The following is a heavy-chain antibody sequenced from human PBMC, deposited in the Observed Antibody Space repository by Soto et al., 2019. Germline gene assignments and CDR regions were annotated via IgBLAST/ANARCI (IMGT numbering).Heavy chain of an antibody. CDR1: GFTVSSND. CDR2: IYSSGST. CDR3: ARRPLSSNGAY. Sequence: PGGSLRLSCAASGFTVSSNDMSWVRQAPGKGLEWVSLIYSSGSTHYADSVKGRFTISRDNSKNTVHLQMNTLRAEDTAVYYCARRPLSSNGAYWGQGTLVTVSS. V-gene: IGHV3-53*01. D-gene: IGHD2-8*01. J-gene: IGHJ4*02.